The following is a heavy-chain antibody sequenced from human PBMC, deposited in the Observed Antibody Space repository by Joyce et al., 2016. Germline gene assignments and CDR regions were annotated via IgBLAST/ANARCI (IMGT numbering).Heavy chain of an antibody. J-gene: IGHJ6*01. Sequence: QVQLVQSGSEVKKPGSSVRVSCKASGGTVSRNTISWVRQAPGQGLEWMGGISPIPGTANYAQKFQGRVTLTADESTSTAYMELSSLRSEDTAVYYCARGSVVQGVAFYGLDVWGQGTTVTVSS. CDR2: ISPIPGTA. CDR3: ARGSVVQGVAFYGLDV. V-gene: IGHV1-69*01. D-gene: IGHD3-10*01. CDR1: GGTVSRNT.